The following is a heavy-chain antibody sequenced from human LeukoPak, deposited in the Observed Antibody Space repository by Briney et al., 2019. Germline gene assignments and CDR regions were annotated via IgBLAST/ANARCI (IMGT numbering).Heavy chain of an antibody. J-gene: IGHJ5*02. CDR2: ISGSGGST. Sequence: GGSLRLSCAASGFTFSSSAMSWVRQAPGKGLEWVSAISGSGGSTYYADSVKGRFTISRDNSKNTLYLQMNSLRAEDTAVYYCAKEKNTMVRGVIIPPPPFDPWGQGTLVTVSS. D-gene: IGHD3-10*01. V-gene: IGHV3-23*01. CDR1: GFTFSSSA. CDR3: AKEKNTMVRGVIIPPPPFDP.